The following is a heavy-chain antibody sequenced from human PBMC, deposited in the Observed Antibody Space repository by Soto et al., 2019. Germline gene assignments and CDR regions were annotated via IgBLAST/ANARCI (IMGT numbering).Heavy chain of an antibody. D-gene: IGHD3-3*01. CDR2: IDPSDSYT. CDR1: VYSFTSYW. CDR3: ARRDSYYDFQTGMDV. Sequence: PGESRKISCKGSVYSFTSYWISWVRQMPGKGLEWMGRIDPSDSYTNYSPSFQGHVTISADKSISTAYLQWSSLKASDTAMYYCARRDSYYDFQTGMDVWGQGTTVTVSS. J-gene: IGHJ6*02. V-gene: IGHV5-10-1*01.